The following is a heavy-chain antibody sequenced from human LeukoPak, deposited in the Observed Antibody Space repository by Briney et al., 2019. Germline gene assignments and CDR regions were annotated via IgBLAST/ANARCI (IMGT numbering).Heavy chain of an antibody. V-gene: IGHV4-39*01. J-gene: IGHJ6*02. D-gene: IGHD1-1*01. CDR3: AATTYYYGGDV. CDR2: IHYSGST. Sequence: PSETLSLTCTVSGGSISSSVFYWGWIRQSPGKGLEWIGNIHYSGSTYFYPSLKSRVTISVDTSENQFSLELSSVTAADTAVYYCAATTYYYGGDVWGQGTTVTVSS. CDR1: GGSISSSVFY.